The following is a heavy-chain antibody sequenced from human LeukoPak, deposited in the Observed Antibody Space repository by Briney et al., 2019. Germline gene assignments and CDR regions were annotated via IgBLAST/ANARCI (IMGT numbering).Heavy chain of an antibody. D-gene: IGHD2-15*01. J-gene: IGHJ4*02. V-gene: IGHV3-30-3*01. Sequence: GGSLRLSCAASGFTFSSYAMHWVRQAPGKGLEWVAVISYDGSNKYYADSVKGRFTISRDIPKNTLYLQMNSLRAEDTAVYYCARDGILGSHDYWGQGTLVTVSS. CDR3: ARDGILGSHDY. CDR1: GFTFSSYA. CDR2: ISYDGSNK.